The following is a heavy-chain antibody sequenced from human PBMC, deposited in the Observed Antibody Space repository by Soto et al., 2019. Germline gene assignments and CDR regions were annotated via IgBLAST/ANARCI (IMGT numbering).Heavy chain of an antibody. V-gene: IGHV4-4*02. CDR2: IFHSGST. J-gene: IGHJ4*02. Sequence: SETLSLTCAVSGASITSNNWWGWVRQPPGKGLEWIGEIFHSGSTYYNPSLKTRLTISVDKSKNQFSLKLSSVTAADTAVYYCARVYSGSYSDSWGRGTLVT. CDR3: ARVYSGSYSDS. CDR1: GASITSNNW. D-gene: IGHD1-26*01.